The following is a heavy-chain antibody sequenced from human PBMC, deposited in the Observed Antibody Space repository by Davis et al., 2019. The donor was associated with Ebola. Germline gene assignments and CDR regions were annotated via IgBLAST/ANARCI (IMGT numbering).Heavy chain of an antibody. CDR3: ARGQWEGVALDF. Sequence: ASVKVSCKASGYMFSSYGINWVRQAPGQGLQWMGWISNYNDNIKYAEDFQGRVTLTTDTPTRTVHMELRRLRSDDTAVYYCARGQWEGVALDFWGQGTMVTVSS. V-gene: IGHV1-18*01. CDR1: GYMFSSYG. D-gene: IGHD1-26*01. J-gene: IGHJ3*01. CDR2: ISNYNDNI.